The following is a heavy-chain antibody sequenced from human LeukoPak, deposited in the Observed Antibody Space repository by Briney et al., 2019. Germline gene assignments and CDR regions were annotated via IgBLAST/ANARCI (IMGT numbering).Heavy chain of an antibody. J-gene: IGHJ4*02. D-gene: IGHD2-2*01. CDR3: ARAPTVLVGYCSSSSCQADY. CDR2: ISYDGSNK. Sequence: PGRSLRLSCAASGFTFSSYGMHWVRQAPGKGLEWVAVISYDGSNKYYADSVKGRFTISRDNAENSLYLQMHSLRVEDTAVYYCARAPTVLVGYCSSSSCQADYWGQGTLVTVSS. CDR1: GFTFSSYG. V-gene: IGHV3-30*03.